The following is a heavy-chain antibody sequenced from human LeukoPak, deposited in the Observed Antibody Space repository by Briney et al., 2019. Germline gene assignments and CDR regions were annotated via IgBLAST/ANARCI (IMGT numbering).Heavy chain of an antibody. J-gene: IGHJ4*02. Sequence: PGGSLRLSCAASGFTFNSYSMNWVRQAPGKGLEWVSSISSSSTYFYYADSLKGRFTISRDNAKNSLYLQMNSLRAEDTAVYYCARLGGSSTGYFDYWGQGTLVTVSS. D-gene: IGHD6-6*01. CDR2: ISSSSTYF. CDR1: GFTFNSYS. CDR3: ARLGGSSTGYFDY. V-gene: IGHV3-21*01.